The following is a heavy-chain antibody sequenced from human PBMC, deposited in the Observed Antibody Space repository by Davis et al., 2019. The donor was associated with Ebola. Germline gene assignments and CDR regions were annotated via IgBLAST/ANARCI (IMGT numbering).Heavy chain of an antibody. D-gene: IGHD6-6*01. J-gene: IGHJ6*02. CDR2: INAGNGNT. Sequence: ASVKVSCKASGYTFTSYAMHWVRQAPGQRLEWMGWINAGNGNTKYSQKFQGRVTITRDTSASTAYMELSSLRSEDTAVYYCARDSKYSRPRYYYGMDVWGQGTTVTVSS. CDR3: ARDSKYSRPRYYYGMDV. CDR1: GYTFTSYA. V-gene: IGHV1-3*01.